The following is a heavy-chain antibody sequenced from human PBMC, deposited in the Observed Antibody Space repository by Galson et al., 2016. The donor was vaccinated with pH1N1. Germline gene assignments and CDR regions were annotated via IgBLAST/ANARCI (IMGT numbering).Heavy chain of an antibody. D-gene: IGHD3-22*01. Sequence: SVKVSCKASGYTFTSYGISWVRQAPGQGLEWMGWISAYTGNRNYAQKLQGRVTVTTDTSTSTAYMELRSLRSDDTAVYYCARRCAGESSERCHWGYYYYGMDVWGQGTTVTVSS. CDR3: ARRCAGESSERCHWGYYYYGMDV. CDR2: ISAYTGNR. J-gene: IGHJ6*02. CDR1: GYTFTSYG. V-gene: IGHV1-18*04.